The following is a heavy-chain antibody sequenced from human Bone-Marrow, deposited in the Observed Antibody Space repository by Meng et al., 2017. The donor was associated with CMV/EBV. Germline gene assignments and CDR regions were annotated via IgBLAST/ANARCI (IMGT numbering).Heavy chain of an antibody. J-gene: IGHJ4*02. CDR2: ISGSGGST. V-gene: IGHV3-23*01. Sequence: GGSLRLSCAASGFTFSCYAMSWVRQAPGKGLEWVSAISGSGGSTYYADSVKGRFTISRDNSKNTLYLQMNSLRAEDTAVYYCAKDLGDVLRLLEWFSVLDYWGQGTLVTVSS. CDR3: AKDLGDVLRLLEWFSVLDY. CDR1: GFTFSCYA. D-gene: IGHD3-3*01.